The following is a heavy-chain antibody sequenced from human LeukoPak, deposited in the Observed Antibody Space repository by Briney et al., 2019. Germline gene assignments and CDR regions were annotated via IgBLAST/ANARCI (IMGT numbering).Heavy chain of an antibody. Sequence: ASVKVSCKASGYTFTSYDINWVRQATGQGLAWMGWMNLNSGNTGYAQKFQGRLTMTRDTSISTAYMELSTLRSEDTAVYYCARVTGSIDYWGQGTLVTVSS. CDR2: MNLNSGNT. CDR3: ARVTGSIDY. CDR1: GYTFTSYD. V-gene: IGHV1-8*01. D-gene: IGHD1-26*01. J-gene: IGHJ4*02.